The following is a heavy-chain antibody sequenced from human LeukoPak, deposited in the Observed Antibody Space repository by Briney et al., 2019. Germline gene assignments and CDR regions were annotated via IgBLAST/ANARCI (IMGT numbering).Heavy chain of an antibody. Sequence: SETLSLTCTVSGGSISSSSYYWGWIRQPPGKGLEWIGSIYYSGSTYHNPSLKSRVTISVDTSKNQFSLKLSSVTAADTAVYYCARHRARWLVDYWGQGTLVTVSS. J-gene: IGHJ4*02. CDR3: ARHRARWLVDY. D-gene: IGHD6-19*01. CDR1: GGSISSSSYY. CDR2: IYYSGST. V-gene: IGHV4-39*01.